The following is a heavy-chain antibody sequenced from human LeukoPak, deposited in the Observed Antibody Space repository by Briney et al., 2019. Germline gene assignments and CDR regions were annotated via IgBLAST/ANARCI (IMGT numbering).Heavy chain of an antibody. V-gene: IGHV1-2*02. CDR2: INPNSGRT. D-gene: IGHD6-13*01. CDR3: ARDGSSNGLGENWFDP. Sequence: ASVKVSCKASGYTFTGYYMHWVRQAPGQGLEWMGWINPNSGRTNYAQKFQGRVTMTRDTSISTAYMELSRLRSDDTAVYYCARDGSSNGLGENWFDPWGQGTMVTVSS. CDR1: GYTFTGYY. J-gene: IGHJ5*02.